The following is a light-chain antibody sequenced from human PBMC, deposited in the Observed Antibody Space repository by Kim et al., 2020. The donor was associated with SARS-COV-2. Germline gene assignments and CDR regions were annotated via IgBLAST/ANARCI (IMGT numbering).Light chain of an antibody. J-gene: IGKJ2*01. CDR3: QKYNSAPNT. V-gene: IGKV1-27*01. CDR2: SAS. CDR1: QGISNY. Sequence: DIQMTQSPSSLSASVGDRVTITCRASQGISNYLAWYQQKPGTVPKLLIYSASTSQSGVPSRFSGSGSGTDFTLTISSLQPEDVATYYCQKYNSAPNTFGQGTKLEIK.